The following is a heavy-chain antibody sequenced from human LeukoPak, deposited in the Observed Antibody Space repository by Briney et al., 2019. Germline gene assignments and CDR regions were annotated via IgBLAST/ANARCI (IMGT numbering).Heavy chain of an antibody. CDR1: GGSISSYY. D-gene: IGHD6-13*01. V-gene: IGHV4-4*07. Sequence: SETLSLTYTVSGGSISSYYWSWIRQPAGKGLEWIGRIYTSGSTNYNPSLKSRVTMSVDTSKNQFSLKLSSVTAADTAVHYCARWRRGQQLVLYAFDIWGQGTMVTVSS. CDR3: ARWRRGQQLVLYAFDI. CDR2: IYTSGST. J-gene: IGHJ3*02.